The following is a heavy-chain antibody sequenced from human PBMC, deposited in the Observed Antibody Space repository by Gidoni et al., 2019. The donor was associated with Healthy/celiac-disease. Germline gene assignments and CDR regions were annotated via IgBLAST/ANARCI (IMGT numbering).Heavy chain of an antibody. CDR2: IVVGSGNT. J-gene: IGHJ4*02. CDR3: AAGVLDYYDSSGFDY. Sequence: QMQLVQSGPEVKKPGTSVKVSCKASGFTFTRSAMQWVRQARGQRLEWIGWIVVGSGNTNYAQKFQERVTITRDMSTSTAYMELSSLRSEDTAVYYCAAGVLDYYDSSGFDYWGQGTLVTVSS. CDR1: GFTFTRSA. D-gene: IGHD3-22*01. V-gene: IGHV1-58*02.